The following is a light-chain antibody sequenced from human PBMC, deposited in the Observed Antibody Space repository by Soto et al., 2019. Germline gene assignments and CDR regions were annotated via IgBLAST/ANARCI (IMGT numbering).Light chain of an antibody. CDR3: QQYGSSPPELT. V-gene: IGKV1-16*02. CDR1: QDVSND. Sequence: DIQMTQSPPSLSASVGDRVTITCLAIQDVSNDLGWFHQKPGKAPNLLIYAASTLQSGVPSKFSGSTSGTDFTLTISSLQSEDFAVYYCQQYGSSPPELTFGGGTKVDIK. CDR2: AAS. J-gene: IGKJ4*01.